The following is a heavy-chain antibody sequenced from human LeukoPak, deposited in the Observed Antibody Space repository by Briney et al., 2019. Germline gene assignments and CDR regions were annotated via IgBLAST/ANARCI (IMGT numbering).Heavy chain of an antibody. CDR3: ARGNGGNLHTLVYFDY. CDR2: IYHSGST. J-gene: IGHJ4*02. D-gene: IGHD4-23*01. CDR1: GGSISSSSYY. Sequence: SETLSLTCTVSGGSISSSSYYWGWIRQPPGKGLEWIGSIYHSGSTYYNPSLESRVTISVDTSKNQFSLKLSSVTAADTAIYYCARGNGGNLHTLVYFDYWGQGTLITVSS. V-gene: IGHV4-39*07.